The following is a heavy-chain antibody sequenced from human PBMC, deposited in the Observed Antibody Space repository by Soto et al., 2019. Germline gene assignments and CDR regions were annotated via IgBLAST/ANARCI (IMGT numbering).Heavy chain of an antibody. CDR1: GYTFTSYG. V-gene: IGHV1-18*01. J-gene: IGHJ4*02. D-gene: IGHD6-19*01. Sequence: ASVKVSCKASGYTFTSYGISWVRQAPGQGLEWMGWISAYNGNTNYAQKLQGRVTMTTDTSTSTAYMELRSLRSDDTAVYYCAFLSSGWYYFDYWGQGTLVTVSS. CDR3: AFLSSGWYYFDY. CDR2: ISAYNGNT.